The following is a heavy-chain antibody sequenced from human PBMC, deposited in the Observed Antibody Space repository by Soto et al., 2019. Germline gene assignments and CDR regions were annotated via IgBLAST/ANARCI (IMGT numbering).Heavy chain of an antibody. Sequence: PGGSLRLSCAASGFTFSSYAMSWVRQAPGKGLEWVSAISGSGGSTYYADSVKGRFTISRDNSKNTLYLQMNSLRAEDTAVYYCAPQSGSVVVVAATSDYFDYWGQGTLVTVSS. D-gene: IGHD2-15*01. CDR2: ISGSGGST. J-gene: IGHJ4*02. CDR1: GFTFSSYA. CDR3: APQSGSVVVVAATSDYFDY. V-gene: IGHV3-23*01.